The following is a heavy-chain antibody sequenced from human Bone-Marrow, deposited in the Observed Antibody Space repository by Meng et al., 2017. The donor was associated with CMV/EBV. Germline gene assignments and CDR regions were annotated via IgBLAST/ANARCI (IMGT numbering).Heavy chain of an antibody. V-gene: IGHV1-69*05. D-gene: IGHD2-2*01. CDR2: IIPIFGTA. CDR3: AREGYCSSTSCSFDY. Sequence: SVKVSCKASGGTFSSYAISWVRQAPGQGLEWMGGIIPIFGTANYAQKFQGRVTITTDESTSTAYMELRSLRSDDTAVYYCAREGYCSSTSCSFDYWGQGTLATVSS. CDR1: GGTFSSYA. J-gene: IGHJ4*02.